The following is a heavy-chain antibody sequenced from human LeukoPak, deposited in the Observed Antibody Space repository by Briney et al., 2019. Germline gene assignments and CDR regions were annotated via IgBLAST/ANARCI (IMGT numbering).Heavy chain of an antibody. J-gene: IGHJ4*02. CDR1: GFSFSGHW. D-gene: IGHD3-16*01. Sequence: PGGSLRLSCTASGFSFSGHWMHWARQLPGKGLVWVSRISPTGSTTSYADSVKGRFTVSRDNAKNTLYLQVNNLRAEDTAVYYCTRESFGTDYRGQGTLVTVSS. CDR3: TRESFGTDY. CDR2: ISPTGSTT. V-gene: IGHV3-74*01.